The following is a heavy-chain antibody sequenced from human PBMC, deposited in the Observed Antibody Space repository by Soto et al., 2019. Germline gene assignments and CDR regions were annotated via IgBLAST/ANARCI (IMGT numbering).Heavy chain of an antibody. CDR2: IYYSGST. Sequence: SETLSLTCTVSGGSISSSSYYWGWIRQPPGKGLEWIGSIYYSGSTYYNPSLKSRVTISVDTSKNQFSLKLSSVTAADTAVYYCARFLSAPAGNRYDYWGQGTLVTVSS. CDR1: GGSISSSSYY. CDR3: ARFLSAPAGNRYDY. J-gene: IGHJ4*02. V-gene: IGHV4-39*01. D-gene: IGHD3-16*02.